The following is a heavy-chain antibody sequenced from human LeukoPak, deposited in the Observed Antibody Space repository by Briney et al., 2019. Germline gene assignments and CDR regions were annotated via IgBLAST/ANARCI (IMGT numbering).Heavy chain of an antibody. CDR1: GFTFSSYG. D-gene: IGHD2-2*01. Sequence: GGSLRLYCAASGFTFSSYGMHWGRQAPGKGLEWVAVIWYDGSNKYYADSVKGRFTISRDNSKNTLYLQMNSLRAEDTAVYYCARDLGSTSGIDYWGQGTLVTVSS. V-gene: IGHV3-33*01. CDR2: IWYDGSNK. CDR3: ARDLGSTSGIDY. J-gene: IGHJ4*02.